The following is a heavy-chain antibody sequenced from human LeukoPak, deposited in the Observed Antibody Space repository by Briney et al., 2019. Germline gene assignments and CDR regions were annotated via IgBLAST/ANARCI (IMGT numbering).Heavy chain of an antibody. CDR3: AKDRDSSSWFDY. J-gene: IGHJ4*02. CDR1: GFTFSDYY. D-gene: IGHD6-13*01. V-gene: IGHV3-11*05. CDR2: ISSSSSYT. Sequence: PGGSLRLSCAASGFTFSDYYMSWIRQAPGKGLEWVSYISSSSSYTNYADSVKGRFTISRDNSKNTLYLQMNSLRAEDTAVYYCAKDRDSSSWFDYWGQGTLVTVSS.